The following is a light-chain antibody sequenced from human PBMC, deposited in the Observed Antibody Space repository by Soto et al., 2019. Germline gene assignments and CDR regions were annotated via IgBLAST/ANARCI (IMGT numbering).Light chain of an antibody. V-gene: IGKV3-15*01. Sequence: EIVMTQSPATLSVSPGERATLSCRASQSVSTNLAWYQQKPGQAPSLLIYGSSTRATGIPARFSGSGSGTDFTLTLSSLQSEDFAVYYCQHYNNWPPWTFGQGTKVEI. J-gene: IGKJ1*01. CDR2: GSS. CDR3: QHYNNWPPWT. CDR1: QSVSTN.